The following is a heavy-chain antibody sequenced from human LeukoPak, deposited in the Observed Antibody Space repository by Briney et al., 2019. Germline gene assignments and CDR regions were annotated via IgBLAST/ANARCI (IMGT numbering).Heavy chain of an antibody. J-gene: IGHJ4*02. CDR3: ARDTYGGANY. D-gene: IGHD4-23*01. Sequence: GGSLRLSCVASGFTFSSYSMNWVRQAPGKGLECVSSISSSSNHIYYADSVKGRFTISRDTSKNTLYLQMNSLRPEDTAVYYCARDTYGGANYWGQGTLVTVSS. V-gene: IGHV3-21*01. CDR1: GFTFSSYS. CDR2: ISSSSNHI.